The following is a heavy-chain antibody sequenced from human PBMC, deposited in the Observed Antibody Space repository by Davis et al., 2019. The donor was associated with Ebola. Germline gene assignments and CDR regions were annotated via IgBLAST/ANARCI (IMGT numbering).Heavy chain of an antibody. J-gene: IGHJ6*02. D-gene: IGHD2-8*01. V-gene: IGHV3-11*06. CDR3: ARGSEVMVFYYYGMDV. CDR2: ISSSSSYT. CDR1: GFTFSDYY. Sequence: GESLKISCAASGFTFSDYYMSWIRQAPGKGLEWVSYISSSSSYTTYADSVKGRFTISRDNAKNSLYLQMNSLRAEDTAVYYCARGSEVMVFYYYGMDVWGQGTTVTVSS.